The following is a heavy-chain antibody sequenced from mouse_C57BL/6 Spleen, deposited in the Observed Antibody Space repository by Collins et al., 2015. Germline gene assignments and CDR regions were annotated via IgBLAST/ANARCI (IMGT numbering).Heavy chain of an antibody. CDR1: GFNIKGDY. CDR3: TTCGSPRQLRLVWFAY. J-gene: IGHJ3*01. D-gene: IGHD3-2*02. V-gene: IGHV14-4*01. Sequence: EVQLQQSGAELVRPGASVKLSCTASGFNIKGDYMHWVKQRPEQGLEWIGWIDPENGDTEYASKFQGKATITADTSSNTAYLQLSSLTSEDTAVYYCTTCGSPRQLRLVWFAYWGQGTLVTVSA. CDR2: IDPENGDT.